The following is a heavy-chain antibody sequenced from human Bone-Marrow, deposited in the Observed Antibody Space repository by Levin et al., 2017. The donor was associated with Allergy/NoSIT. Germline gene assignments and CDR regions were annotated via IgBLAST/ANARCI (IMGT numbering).Heavy chain of an antibody. D-gene: IGHD6-6*01. CDR2: IYYSGGT. CDR1: GGSISSYY. J-gene: IGHJ5*02. CDR3: ARDHGSSSGTWWFDP. Sequence: SETLSLTCTVSGGSISSYYWSWIRQPPGKGLEWIGYIYYSGGTNYNPSLKSRVTISVDTSKNQFSLKLSSVTAADTAVYYCARDHGSSSGTWWFDPWGQGTLVTVSS. V-gene: IGHV4-59*01.